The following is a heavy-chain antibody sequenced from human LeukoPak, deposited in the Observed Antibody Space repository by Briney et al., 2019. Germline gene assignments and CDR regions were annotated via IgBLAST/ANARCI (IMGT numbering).Heavy chain of an antibody. V-gene: IGHV3-7*01. D-gene: IGHD1-26*01. CDR1: GFTFSSYW. CDR3: ARGVGYYYYMDV. Sequence: GGSLRLSCAASGFTFSSYWMSWVRQAPGKGPEWVANIKQDGSEKYYVDSVKGRFTISRGNAKNTLYLQMNSLRAEDTAVYYCARGVGYYYYMDVWGKGTTVTVSS. J-gene: IGHJ6*03. CDR2: IKQDGSEK.